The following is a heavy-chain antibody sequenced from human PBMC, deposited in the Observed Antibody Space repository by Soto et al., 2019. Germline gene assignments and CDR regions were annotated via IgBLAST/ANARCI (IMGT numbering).Heavy chain of an antibody. CDR2: INSDGSTT. V-gene: IGHV3-74*01. CDR3: ARVGQGRYYFDY. CDR1: GFAFSSYW. J-gene: IGHJ4*02. Sequence: GGSLRLSFAGSGFAFSSYWIHWVRQVPGKGLVWVSRINSDGSTTSYADSVRGRFTISRDNAKDTLYLQMNSLRAEDTALYYCARVGQGRYYFDYWGQGTLVTVSS.